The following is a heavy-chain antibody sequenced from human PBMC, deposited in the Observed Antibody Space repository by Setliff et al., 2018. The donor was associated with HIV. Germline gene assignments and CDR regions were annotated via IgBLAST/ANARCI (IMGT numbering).Heavy chain of an antibody. Sequence: SETLSLTCGIYGGSFSDYYWSWIRQPPGKGLEWIGEIDHRGRPKYNPSLKSRVTISLDTSKNQFSLKLSSVTAADTAVYYCAKLTPFDYWGQGTLVTVSS. CDR1: GGSFSDYY. V-gene: IGHV4-34*01. CDR3: AKLTPFDY. CDR2: IDHRGRP. D-gene: IGHD7-27*01. J-gene: IGHJ4*02.